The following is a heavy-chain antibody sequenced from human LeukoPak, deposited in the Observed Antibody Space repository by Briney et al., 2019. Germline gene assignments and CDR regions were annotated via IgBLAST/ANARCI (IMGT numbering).Heavy chain of an antibody. V-gene: IGHV3-7*03. Sequence: GGSLRLSCAASGFTFSSYWMSWVRQAPGKGLEWVANIKQDGSEKYYVDSVKGRFTISRDNAKNSPYLQMNSLRAEDTAVYYCARDSPNYYGSGSFLDYWGQGTLVTVSS. D-gene: IGHD3-10*01. CDR1: GFTFSSYW. J-gene: IGHJ4*02. CDR2: IKQDGSEK. CDR3: ARDSPNYYGSGSFLDY.